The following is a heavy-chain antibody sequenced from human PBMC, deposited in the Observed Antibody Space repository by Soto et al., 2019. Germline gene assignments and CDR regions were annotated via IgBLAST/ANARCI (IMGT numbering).Heavy chain of an antibody. V-gene: IGHV1-18*04. CDR1: GYPFSKYG. J-gene: IGHJ5*02. CDR3: ATSYDSGFDP. D-gene: IGHD5-12*01. Sequence: QLQLVQSGAEVERPGASVRVSCKAYGYPFSKYGISWIRQAPGQGLEWMGWIKPDNGDTNYAQKFQGRVTMTTDTSSNPAYMELRSLRSDDTAVYYCATSYDSGFDPWGQRTLVSVSS. CDR2: IKPDNGDT.